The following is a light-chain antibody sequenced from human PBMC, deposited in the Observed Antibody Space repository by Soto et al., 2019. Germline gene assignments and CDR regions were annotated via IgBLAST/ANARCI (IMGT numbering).Light chain of an antibody. J-gene: IGKJ5*01. CDR1: LRVXSY. CDR3: QQRSNWTIP. V-gene: IGKV3-11*01. Sequence: VFTRCADTRSVCPGETANLSCKASLRVXSYLAWYQHKPVQAPRLLIYDXSNRATGIPARLSGSGSGTDFTLPISSLEPEDFAVYYCQQRSNWTIPFGQGTRLAIK. CDR2: DXS.